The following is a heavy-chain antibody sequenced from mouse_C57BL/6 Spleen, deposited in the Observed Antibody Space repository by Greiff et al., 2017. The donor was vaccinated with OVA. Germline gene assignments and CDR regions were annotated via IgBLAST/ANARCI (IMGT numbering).Heavy chain of an antibody. D-gene: IGHD3-2*02. CDR1: RYTFTSYW. Sequence: QVQLQQPGTELVNPGASVKLSCKASRYTFTSYWMHWVKQRPGQGLEWIGNINPSNGDTNFNEKFKSKATLTVDKSSSIVYMQLSSLTSEDSAVYYCVTAQATAYWGQGTLVTVSA. CDR2: INPSNGDT. CDR3: VTAQATAY. V-gene: IGHV1-53*01. J-gene: IGHJ3*01.